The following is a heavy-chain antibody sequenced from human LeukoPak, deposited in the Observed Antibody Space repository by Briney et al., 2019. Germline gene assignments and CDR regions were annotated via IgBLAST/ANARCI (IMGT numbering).Heavy chain of an antibody. J-gene: IGHJ1*01. V-gene: IGHV1-18*01. D-gene: IGHD3-22*01. CDR3: ARDDYDSSVPIYFQH. Sequence: ASVNVSCKASGYTFTSYGISWVRQAPGQGLEWMGWISGYNGNTNYAQKLQGRVTMTTDTSTSTAYMELRSLRSDDTAVYYCARDDYDSSVPIYFQHWGQGTLVTVSS. CDR1: GYTFTSYG. CDR2: ISGYNGNT.